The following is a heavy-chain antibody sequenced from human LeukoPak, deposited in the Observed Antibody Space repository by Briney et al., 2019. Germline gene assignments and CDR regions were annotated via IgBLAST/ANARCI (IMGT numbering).Heavy chain of an antibody. CDR1: GGTFSSYA. Sequence: AASVKVSCKASGGTFSSYAISWARQAPGQGLEWMGGIIPIFGTANYAQKFQGRVTITTDESTSTAYMELSSLRSEDTAVYYCARDTGSASDDWGQGTLVTVSS. V-gene: IGHV1-69*05. CDR2: IIPIFGTA. D-gene: IGHD4-17*01. J-gene: IGHJ4*02. CDR3: ARDTGSASDD.